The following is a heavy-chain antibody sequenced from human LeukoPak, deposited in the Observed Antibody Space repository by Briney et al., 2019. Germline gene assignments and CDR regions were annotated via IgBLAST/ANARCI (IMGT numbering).Heavy chain of an antibody. CDR1: GFSISSGYY. CDR2: MSHNRGT. Sequence: SETLSLTCAVSGFSISSGYYWGWIRLPPGKGLEWIGSMSHNRGTYYNSSLKSRVTISMDTSKNQFSLRLSSVTAADTAVYYCAGYYASGVSAYDYFGMDVWGKGTTVTVSS. D-gene: IGHD3-10*01. CDR3: AGYYASGVSAYDYFGMDV. V-gene: IGHV4-38-2*01. J-gene: IGHJ6*04.